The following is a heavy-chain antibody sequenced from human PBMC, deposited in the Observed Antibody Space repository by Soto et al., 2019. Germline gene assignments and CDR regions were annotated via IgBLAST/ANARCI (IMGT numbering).Heavy chain of an antibody. Sequence: EVQLVESGGGLVQRGGSLRLSCAASGLTFSSYSMNWVRQAPGKGLEWVSYISSSSSTIYYADSVKGRFTISRDNAKNSLYLKMIRLRAEDTAVYYCAFGEESRYEYYGMDVWGQGTTVTVSS. CDR1: GLTFSSYS. CDR3: AFGEESRYEYYGMDV. CDR2: ISSSSSTI. V-gene: IGHV3-48*01. J-gene: IGHJ6*02. D-gene: IGHD3-10*01.